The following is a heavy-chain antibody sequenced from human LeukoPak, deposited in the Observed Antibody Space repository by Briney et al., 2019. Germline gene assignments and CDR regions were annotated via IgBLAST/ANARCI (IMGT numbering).Heavy chain of an antibody. CDR1: GFTFSSYW. Sequence: PGGSLRLSCAASGFTFSSYWMSWVRQAPGKGLEWVANIKQDGSEKYYVDSVKGRFTISRDNAKNSLYLQMNSLRAEDTAVYYCARSESNKYSSGWYSVYWGQGTLVTVSS. J-gene: IGHJ4*02. CDR3: ARSESNKYSSGWYSVY. CDR2: IKQDGSEK. V-gene: IGHV3-7*01. D-gene: IGHD6-19*01.